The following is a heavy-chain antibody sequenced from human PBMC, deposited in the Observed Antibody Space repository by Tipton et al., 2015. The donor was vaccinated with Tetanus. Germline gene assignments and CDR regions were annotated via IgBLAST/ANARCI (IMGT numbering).Heavy chain of an antibody. Sequence: SLRLSCAASGFIFSSYGIHWVRQAPGKGLEWVAVSWYDGTDKYYADSVKGRFTISRDNSKNTLYLKMNSLRAGDTAVYYCAREAVCSGGSCFSGVFDNWGQGTQVPLS. CDR3: AREAVCSGGSCFSGVFDN. CDR2: SWYDGTDK. CDR1: GFIFSSYG. V-gene: IGHV3-33*01. J-gene: IGHJ4*02. D-gene: IGHD2-15*01.